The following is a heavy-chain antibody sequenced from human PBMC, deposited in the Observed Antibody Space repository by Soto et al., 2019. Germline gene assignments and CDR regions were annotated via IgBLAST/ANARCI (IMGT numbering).Heavy chain of an antibody. V-gene: IGHV3-21*01. CDR2: ISSSSSYI. J-gene: IGHJ4*02. CDR1: GFTFSSYS. D-gene: IGHD2-2*01. CDR3: AREVVPAAIHY. Sequence: GGSLRLSCAASGFTFSSYSMNWVRQAPGKGLEWVSSISSSSSYIYYADSVKGRFTISRDNAKNSLYLQMNSLRAEDTAVYYCAREVVPAAIHYWGQGTLVTVSS.